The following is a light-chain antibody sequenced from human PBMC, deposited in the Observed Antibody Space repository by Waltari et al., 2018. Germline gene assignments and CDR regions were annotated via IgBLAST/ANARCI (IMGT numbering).Light chain of an antibody. CDR3: QTGGHGTWV. CDR1: SGHITNV. CDR2: VNSDGSH. J-gene: IGLJ3*02. Sequence: QLELTQSPSASASLGASVKLTCTLSSGHITNVVAWHQQQPQKGPRYLMKVNSDGSHSRGDEVPDRFSGSSSGAERYLTISSRQSEDEADYYCQTGGHGTWVFGGGTKLTVL. V-gene: IGLV4-69*01.